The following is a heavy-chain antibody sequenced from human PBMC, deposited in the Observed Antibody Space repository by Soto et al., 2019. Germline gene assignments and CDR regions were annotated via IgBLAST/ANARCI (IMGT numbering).Heavy chain of an antibody. J-gene: IGHJ5*02. CDR2: IYHSGNT. Sequence: SETLSLTCAVSGGSINSSNWWTWVRQPPGKGLEWIGNIYHSGNTNYNPSLKSRLSMSVDKSKNQFSLRLSSVTAADTAIYYCAREGPATIAADLSWFDPWGQGTLVTVSS. CDR1: GGSINSSNW. D-gene: IGHD6-13*01. V-gene: IGHV4-4*02. CDR3: AREGPATIAADLSWFDP.